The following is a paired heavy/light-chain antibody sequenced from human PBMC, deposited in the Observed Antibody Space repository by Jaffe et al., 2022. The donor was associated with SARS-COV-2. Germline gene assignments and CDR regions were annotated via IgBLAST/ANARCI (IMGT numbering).Light chain of an antibody. V-gene: IGKV1-16*02. CDR1: QDINVF. CDR3: QQYYVYPLT. Sequence: DVQMTQSPSLLSASVGDRVTITCRASQDINVFLAWFQQEPGKAPKSLIYDASALQSGVPSKFSGTGSGTYFTLTIDSLQPEDFATYYCQQYYVYPLTFGGGTKVEI. J-gene: IGKJ4*01. CDR2: DAS.
Heavy chain of an antibody. J-gene: IGHJ4*02. Sequence: QLQLVESGGGVVQPGGSLRISCAASGFVFTTYVMHWVRQTPGKGLEWVAVISYDGSDRYYADSVKGRFTVSRDNSKNTLYLEMNSLTPEDTAVFYCARDRQRYKDIVLSPAPMMSLWGQGTRVVVSS. V-gene: IGHV3-30*03. CDR3: ARDRQRYKDIVLSPAPMMSL. D-gene: IGHD2-8*02. CDR2: ISYDGSDR. CDR1: GFVFTTYV.